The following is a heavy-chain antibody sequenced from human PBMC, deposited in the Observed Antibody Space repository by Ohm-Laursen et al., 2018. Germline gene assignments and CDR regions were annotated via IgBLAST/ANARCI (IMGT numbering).Heavy chain of an antibody. CDR3: ARAPYCGGDCYSKPAFDY. CDR2: INHSGST. V-gene: IGHV4-34*01. Sequence: SETLSLTCVVSGYSISSGYYWSWIRQPPGKGLEWIGEINHSGSTNYNPSLKSRVTISVDTSKNQFSLKLSSVTAADTAVYYCARAPYCGGDCYSKPAFDYWGQGTLVTVSS. D-gene: IGHD2-21*02. CDR1: GYSISSGYY. J-gene: IGHJ4*02.